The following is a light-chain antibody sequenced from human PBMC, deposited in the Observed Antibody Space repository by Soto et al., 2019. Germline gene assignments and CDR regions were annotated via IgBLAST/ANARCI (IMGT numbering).Light chain of an antibody. CDR1: SSDIGTYDY. V-gene: IGLV2-14*01. CDR3: SSYTGTSNVVA. J-gene: IGLJ2*01. CDR2: DVT. Sequence: QSALTQPASVSGSPGQSITISCTGTSSDIGTYDYVSWYQQSPGKAPKLLISDVTHRPSGVSSRFSGSKSGNTASLTIAELQAEDEADYYCSSYTGTSNVVAFGGGTKLTVL.